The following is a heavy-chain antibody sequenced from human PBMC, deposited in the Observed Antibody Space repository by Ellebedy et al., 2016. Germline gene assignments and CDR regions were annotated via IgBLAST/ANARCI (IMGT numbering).Heavy chain of an antibody. J-gene: IGHJ4*02. V-gene: IGHV1-18*04. CDR1: GYTFTTFS. D-gene: IGHD3-10*01. CDR3: AKTSGWGYGEN. CDR2: VNTFSGNS. Sequence: ASVKDSCXASGYTFTTFSNTWVRQVPGQGLEWMGFVNTFSGNSKFAQKFQGRVSMTTDSSTHTAYMDLRSLRSDDTAMYYCAKTSGWGYGENWGQGALVTVSS.